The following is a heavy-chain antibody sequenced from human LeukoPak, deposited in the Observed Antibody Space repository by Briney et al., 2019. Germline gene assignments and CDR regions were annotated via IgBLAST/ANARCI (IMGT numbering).Heavy chain of an antibody. V-gene: IGHV1-46*01. CDR2: INPSGGST. CDR3: ARGEDYYDSGGYFGDAFDI. Sequence: APVKVSCKASGYTFTSYYMHWVRQAPGQGLEWMGIINPSGGSTSYAQKFQGRVTMTRDMSTSTVYMELSSLRSEDTAVYYCARGEDYYDSGGYFGDAFDIWGQGTMVTVSS. J-gene: IGHJ3*02. D-gene: IGHD3-22*01. CDR1: GYTFTSYY.